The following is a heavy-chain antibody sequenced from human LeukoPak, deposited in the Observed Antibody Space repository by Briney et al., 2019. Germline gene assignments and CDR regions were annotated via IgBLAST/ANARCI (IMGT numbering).Heavy chain of an antibody. J-gene: IGHJ4*02. CDR2: ISASNGNT. CDR3: ARDHSNWNYAPDF. V-gene: IGHV1-18*01. Sequence: ASVKVSCKASGYTFTRYGISWVRQAPGQGLQWLGWISASNGNTNYAQKFRDRVTMSTDASTGTAYLDVRSLTSDDTAVYYCARDHSNWNYAPDFWGQGTLVIVSS. CDR1: GYTFTRYG. D-gene: IGHD1-7*01.